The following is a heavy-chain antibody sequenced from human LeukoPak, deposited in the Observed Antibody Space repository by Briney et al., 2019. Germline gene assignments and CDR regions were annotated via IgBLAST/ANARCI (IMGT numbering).Heavy chain of an antibody. Sequence: GGSLRLSCAASGFTFSSYAMHWVRQAPGKGLEWVAVISYDGSNKYYADSVKGRFTISRDNSKNTLYLQMNSLRAEDTAVYYCARDDRRKSGSPRWFDPWGQGTLVTVSS. CDR3: ARDDRRKSGSPRWFDP. D-gene: IGHD1-26*01. J-gene: IGHJ5*02. CDR2: ISYDGSNK. V-gene: IGHV3-30-3*01. CDR1: GFTFSSYA.